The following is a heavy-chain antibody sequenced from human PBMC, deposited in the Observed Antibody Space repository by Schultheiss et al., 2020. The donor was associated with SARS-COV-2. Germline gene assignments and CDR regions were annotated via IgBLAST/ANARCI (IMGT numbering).Heavy chain of an antibody. V-gene: IGHV3-7*01. J-gene: IGHJ4*02. CDR3: ARDLSGGHDY. CDR1: GFTFSSYW. CDR2: IKQDGSEK. Sequence: GGSLRLSCAASGFTFSSYWMSWVRQAPGKGLEWVANIKQDGSEKYYVDSVKGRFTISRDNAKNSLSLQMSSLRAEDTAIYYCARDLSGGHDYWGQGTLVTVSS. D-gene: IGHD2-15*01.